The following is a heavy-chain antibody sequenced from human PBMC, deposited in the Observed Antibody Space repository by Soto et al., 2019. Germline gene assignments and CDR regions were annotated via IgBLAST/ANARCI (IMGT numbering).Heavy chain of an antibody. CDR2: INPSGGST. D-gene: IGHD6-13*01. CDR3: GRALLSPDAAAANYFYY. J-gene: IGHJ4*02. Sequence: ASVKVSCKASGYTFTSYYMHWVRQAPGQGLEWMGIINPSGGSTSYAQKFQGRVTMTRDTSTSTGYMELRSLRSEDTAVYYCGRALLSPDAAAANYFYYWGQGTLVTVSS. V-gene: IGHV1-46*01. CDR1: GYTFTSYY.